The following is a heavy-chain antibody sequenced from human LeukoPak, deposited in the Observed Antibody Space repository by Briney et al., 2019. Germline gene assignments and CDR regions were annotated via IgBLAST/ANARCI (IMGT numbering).Heavy chain of an antibody. CDR3: ARGGRTYYYDSSGISGGWFDP. D-gene: IGHD3-22*01. Sequence: APVKVSCKASGYTLTGYYMHWVRQAPGQGLEWMGRINPNSGGTNYAQKFQGRVTMTRDTSISTAYMELSRLRSDDMAVYYCARGGRTYYYDSSGISGGWFDPWGQGTLVTVSS. CDR1: GYTLTGYY. V-gene: IGHV1-2*06. CDR2: INPNSGGT. J-gene: IGHJ5*02.